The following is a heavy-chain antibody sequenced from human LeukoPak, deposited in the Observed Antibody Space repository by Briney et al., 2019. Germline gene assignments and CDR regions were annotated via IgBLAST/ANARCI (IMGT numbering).Heavy chain of an antibody. CDR1: GGSISSLC. D-gene: IGHD6-6*01. J-gene: IGHJ2*01. Sequence: PSETLSLTGSVSGGSISSLCWSWIRQPPGKGLEWIGYIYYTGSTNYNPSLKSRVTMFVDMSKNQFSLRLSSVTAADTAVYYCARHRAYSSSSPFDYWGRGTLVTVSS. V-gene: IGHV4-59*08. CDR3: ARHRAYSSSSPFDY. CDR2: IYYTGST.